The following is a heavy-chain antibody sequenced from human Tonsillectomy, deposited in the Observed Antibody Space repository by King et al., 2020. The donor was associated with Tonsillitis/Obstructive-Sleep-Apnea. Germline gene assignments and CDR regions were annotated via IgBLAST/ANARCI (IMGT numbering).Heavy chain of an antibody. Sequence: VQLQQWGAGLLKPSETLSLTCAVYGGSFSGYYWSWIRQPPGKGLEWIGEINHSGSTNYNPSLKSRVTISLDTSKNQFSLNLNSVTAADTAVYYCAREYFYHNSGYYDYRGQGTLVTVSS. CDR1: GGSFSGYY. D-gene: IGHD3-22*01. J-gene: IGHJ4*02. CDR3: AREYFYHNSGYYDY. CDR2: INHSGST. V-gene: IGHV4-34*01.